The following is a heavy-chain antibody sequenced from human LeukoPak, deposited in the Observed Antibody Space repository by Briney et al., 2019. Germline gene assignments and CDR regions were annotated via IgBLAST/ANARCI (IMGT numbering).Heavy chain of an antibody. CDR2: IYTSGST. J-gene: IGHJ6*02. CDR3: AREFGSGWSGNGMDV. V-gene: IGHV4-4*07. D-gene: IGHD6-19*01. Sequence: SETLSLTCTVSGGSISSYYWSWIRQPAGKGLEWIGRIYTSGSTNYNPSLKSRVIMSVDTSKNQFFLELTSVTAADTAVYYCAREFGSGWSGNGMDVWGQGITVTVSS. CDR1: GGSISSYY.